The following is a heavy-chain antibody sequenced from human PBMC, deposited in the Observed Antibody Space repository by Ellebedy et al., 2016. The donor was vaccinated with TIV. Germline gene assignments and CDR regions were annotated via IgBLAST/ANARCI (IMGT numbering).Heavy chain of an antibody. CDR3: ARVVWKQPVSYALDI. D-gene: IGHD2-8*02. CDR2: IYYSGST. Sequence: MPGGSLRLSCTVSRGSISSYYWSWIRQPPGKGLEWIGYIYYSGSTNYNPSLKSRVTISVDTSKNQFSLKLSSVTAADTAVYYCARVVWKQPVSYALDIWGQGTMVTVSS. CDR1: RGSISSYY. V-gene: IGHV4-59*01. J-gene: IGHJ3*02.